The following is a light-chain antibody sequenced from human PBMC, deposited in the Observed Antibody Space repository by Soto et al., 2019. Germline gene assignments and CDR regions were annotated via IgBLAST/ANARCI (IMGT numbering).Light chain of an antibody. CDR1: QSVTSTY. CDR2: GAS. J-gene: IGKJ1*01. V-gene: IGKV3-20*01. Sequence: DTVLTQSPGTLSLSPGERATLSCRASQSVTSTYLAWYQHRPGQAPRLLIYGASTRATGIPDRFSGSGSGTDFTLTISRLEPEDFAVYYCQQYAYPPWTFGHATKAEIK. CDR3: QQYAYPPWT.